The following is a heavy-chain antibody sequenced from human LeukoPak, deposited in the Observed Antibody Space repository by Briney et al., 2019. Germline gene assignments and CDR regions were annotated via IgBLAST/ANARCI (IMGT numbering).Heavy chain of an antibody. CDR2: INPNSGGT. CDR3: ARDRGDYGDYLEFDY. Sequence: ASVKVSCEASGYTFTGYYMHWVRQAPGQGLEWMGWINPNSGGTNYAQKFQGRVTMTRDTSISTAYMELSRLRSDDTAVYYCARDRGDYGDYLEFDYWGQGTLVTVSS. J-gene: IGHJ4*02. D-gene: IGHD4-17*01. V-gene: IGHV1-2*02. CDR1: GYTFTGYY.